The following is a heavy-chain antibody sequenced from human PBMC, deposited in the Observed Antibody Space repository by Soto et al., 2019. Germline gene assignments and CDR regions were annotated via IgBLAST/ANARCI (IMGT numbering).Heavy chain of an antibody. CDR2: IYHSGGT. CDR1: GGSISSSGYS. Sequence: QLQLQESGSGLVKPSQTLSLTCAVSGGSISSSGYSWSWIRQPPGKGLEWIGYIYHSGGTYYTPSLKRRVTISVDRSKNQFSLRLSSVTAADPAVYYCVRGHEAEYFQHWGQGTLVTVSS. J-gene: IGHJ1*01. V-gene: IGHV4-30-2*01. CDR3: VRGHEAEYFQH.